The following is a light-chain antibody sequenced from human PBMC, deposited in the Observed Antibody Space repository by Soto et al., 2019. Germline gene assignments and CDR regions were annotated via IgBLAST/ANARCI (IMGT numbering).Light chain of an antibody. CDR1: QDIGTY. Sequence: EIQMTQSPSSLSASIGDSVIITCRASQDIGTYLNWYQHKPGKAPKHLIYAASSLQTGVPSRFTGSGSGTEFTLTIDSLQPEDFATYYCQQSYTTPRITFGQGTR. CDR2: AAS. CDR3: QQSYTTPRIT. V-gene: IGKV1-39*01. J-gene: IGKJ5*01.